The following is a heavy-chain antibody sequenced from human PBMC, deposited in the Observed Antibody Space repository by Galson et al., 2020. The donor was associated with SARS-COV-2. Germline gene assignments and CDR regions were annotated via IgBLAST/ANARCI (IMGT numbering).Heavy chain of an antibody. D-gene: IGHD1-26*01. J-gene: IGHJ6*02. V-gene: IGHV3-53*01. CDR3: SRDLFGGSYYSFYGMYV. CDR2: IYSGDTT. CDR1: GITVRSKY. Sequence: GGSWRLSCIASGITVRSKYRNWVRRDPGKGLEWGSIIYSGDTTYYADSVKGRFTISRDSSKNTVYLQLNSLRAEDTAGYYCSRDLFGGSYYSFYGMYVWCQGTSVTVS.